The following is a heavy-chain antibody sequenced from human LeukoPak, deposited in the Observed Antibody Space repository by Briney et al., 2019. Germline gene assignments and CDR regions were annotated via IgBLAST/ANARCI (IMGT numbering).Heavy chain of an antibody. Sequence: PGGSLRLSCAASGFTFSSYWMSWVRQAPGKGLEWVANIKQDGSEKYYVDSVKGRFTISRDNAKNSLYLQMNSLRAEDTAVYYCARDLSCSSTSCYPSSYYYYMDVWGKGTTVTVSS. CDR3: ARDLSCSSTSCYPSSYYYYMDV. D-gene: IGHD2-2*01. CDR2: IKQDGSEK. V-gene: IGHV3-7*01. CDR1: GFTFSSYW. J-gene: IGHJ6*03.